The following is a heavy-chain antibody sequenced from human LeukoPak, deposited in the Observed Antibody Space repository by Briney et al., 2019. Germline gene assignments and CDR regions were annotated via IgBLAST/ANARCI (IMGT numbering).Heavy chain of an antibody. Sequence: SETLSLTCTVSGGSISSYYWSWIRQPAGKGLEWIGRIYTSGSTTYNPSLKSRVTISGDTSENQFSLRLSSVTAADTAVYYCARASYSYDISGWVPFDYWGQGILVTVSS. V-gene: IGHV4-4*07. CDR1: GGSISSYY. J-gene: IGHJ4*02. CDR2: IYTSGST. D-gene: IGHD3-22*01. CDR3: ARASYSYDISGWVPFDY.